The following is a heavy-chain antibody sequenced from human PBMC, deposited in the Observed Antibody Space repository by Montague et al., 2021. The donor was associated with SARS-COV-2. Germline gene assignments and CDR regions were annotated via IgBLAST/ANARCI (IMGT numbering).Heavy chain of an antibody. CDR2: ISWNSGYI. D-gene: IGHD6-25*01. V-gene: IGHV3-9*01. CDR3: AKGAAKTFYYNGMDV. Sequence: SLRLSCAASGFTFGDYALHWVRQAPGKGLEWVSAISWNSGYIDYAGSVKGRFTISRDNDKNSLYLEMSSLSAEDTALYYCAKGAAKTFYYNGMDVWGQGTTVTVSS. CDR1: GFTFGDYA. J-gene: IGHJ6*02.